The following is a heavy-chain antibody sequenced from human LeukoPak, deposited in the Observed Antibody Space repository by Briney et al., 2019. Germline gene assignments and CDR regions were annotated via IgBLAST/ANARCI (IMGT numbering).Heavy chain of an antibody. CDR2: IYTSGST. Sequence: PSETLSLTCTVSGGSISSYYWSWIRQPAGKGLEWIGRIYTSGSTNYNPPLKSRVTMSVDTSKNQFSLKLSSVTAADTAVYYCARDSRVATIFGVVTRKYYYYMDVWGKGTTVTVSS. V-gene: IGHV4-4*07. D-gene: IGHD3-3*01. CDR3: ARDSRVATIFGVVTRKYYYYMDV. J-gene: IGHJ6*03. CDR1: GGSISSYY.